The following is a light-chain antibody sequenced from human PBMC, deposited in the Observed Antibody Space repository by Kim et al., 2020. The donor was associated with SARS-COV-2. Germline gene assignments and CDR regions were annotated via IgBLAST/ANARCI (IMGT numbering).Light chain of an antibody. CDR3: QQSYSTPYT. J-gene: IGKJ2*01. V-gene: IGKV1-39*01. Sequence: SVGHSYPISCRASQCIHIFLIGSPQTPENPSTPLICAASCLQGGVPSKFSRSGSGTDFTLPISSLPSEDCATYYCQQSYSTPYTFGQGTKLDI. CDR2: AAS. CDR1: QCIHIF.